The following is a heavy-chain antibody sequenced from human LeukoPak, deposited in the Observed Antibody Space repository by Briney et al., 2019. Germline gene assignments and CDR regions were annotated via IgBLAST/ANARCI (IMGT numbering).Heavy chain of an antibody. CDR1: GFTFSSYS. Sequence: GGSLRLSCEASGFTFSSYSMNWVRQAPGQGLEWVSSISSSSSYIYYADSVKGRFTISRDNAKNSLYLQMNSLRAEDTAVYYCARTKYSSSFVLPYYYYGMDVWGQGTTVTVSS. J-gene: IGHJ6*02. D-gene: IGHD6-6*01. CDR2: ISSSSSYI. CDR3: ARTKYSSSFVLPYYYYGMDV. V-gene: IGHV3-21*01.